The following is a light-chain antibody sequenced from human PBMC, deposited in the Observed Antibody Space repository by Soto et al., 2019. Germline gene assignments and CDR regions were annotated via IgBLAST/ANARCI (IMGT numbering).Light chain of an antibody. V-gene: IGLV2-23*02. CDR2: DVS. Sequence: QSALTQPASVSGSPGQSITISCTGTSSDVGGYNLVSWYQQHPGKAPKVIIYDVSKRPSGVSNRFSGSKSGNTASLTISGLQAEDEVDYYCCSYAGSHTWVFGGGTKLTVL. CDR3: CSYAGSHTWV. CDR1: SSDVGGYNL. J-gene: IGLJ3*02.